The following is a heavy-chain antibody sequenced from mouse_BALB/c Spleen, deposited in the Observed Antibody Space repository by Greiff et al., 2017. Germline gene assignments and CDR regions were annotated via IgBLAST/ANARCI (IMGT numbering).Heavy chain of an antibody. J-gene: IGHJ3*01. CDR2: ISSGGST. Sequence: EVNLVESGGGLVKPGGSLKLSCAASGFTFSSYAMSWVRQTPEKRLEWVASISSGGSTYYPDSVKGRFTISRDNAKNTLYLQMSSLKSEDTAMYYCTRAYYGYGGFAYWGQGTLVTVSA. V-gene: IGHV5-6-5*01. CDR3: TRAYYGYGGFAY. D-gene: IGHD2-9*01. CDR1: GFTFSSYA.